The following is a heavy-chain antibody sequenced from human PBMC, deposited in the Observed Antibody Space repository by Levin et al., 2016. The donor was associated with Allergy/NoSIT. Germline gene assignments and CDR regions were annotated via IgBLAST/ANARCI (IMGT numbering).Heavy chain of an antibody. CDR2: INPSGGLS. V-gene: IGHV1-46*01. CDR1: GYTFSTFG. Sequence: ASVKVSCKASGYTFSTFGMNWVRQAPGQGLEWMGIINPSGGLSSYAQNFQGRITMTSDTSTSTVFMELSNLRSEDTAVYFCARDPIMAGIGDFDYWGQGTQVTVSS. CDR3: ARDPIMAGIGDFDY. D-gene: IGHD2-8*01. J-gene: IGHJ4*02.